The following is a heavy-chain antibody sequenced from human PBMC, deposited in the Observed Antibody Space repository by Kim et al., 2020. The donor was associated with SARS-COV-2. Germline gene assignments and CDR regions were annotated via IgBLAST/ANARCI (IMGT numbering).Heavy chain of an antibody. Sequence: GGSLRLSCAASGFTFTSYGMHWVRQAPGKGLEWVAVISYDGGNKYYADSVKGRFTISRDNSKNTLYLQMNSLRAEDTAVYYCAKERNYDEGGRFDYWGQGTLVTVSS. CDR1: GFTFTSYG. D-gene: IGHD3-3*01. J-gene: IGHJ4*02. CDR2: ISYDGGNK. CDR3: AKERNYDEGGRFDY. V-gene: IGHV3-30*18.